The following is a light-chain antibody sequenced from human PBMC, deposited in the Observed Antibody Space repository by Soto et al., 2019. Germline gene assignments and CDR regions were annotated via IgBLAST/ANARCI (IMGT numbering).Light chain of an antibody. V-gene: IGKV3-20*01. J-gene: IGKJ4*01. CDR3: QQYYSYLLT. CDR1: QSVSSTV. Sequence: EIVLTQSPGTLSLSPGERATLSCRASQSVSSTVLAWDQQKPGQAPRLLIYGVSKMATGIPDRFSGSGSGTNFTLTISCLQSEDFATYYCQQYYSYLLTFGGGIKVDIK. CDR2: GVS.